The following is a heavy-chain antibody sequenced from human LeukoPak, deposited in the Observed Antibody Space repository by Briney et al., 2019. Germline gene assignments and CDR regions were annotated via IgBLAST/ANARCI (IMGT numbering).Heavy chain of an antibody. CDR3: ARERLTVGYCSSTSCYPPYNWFDP. CDR2: IYTSGST. D-gene: IGHD2-2*01. V-gene: IGHV4-61*02. Sequence: PSETLSLTCTVSGGSISSGSYYWSWIRQPAGKGLEWIGRIYTSGSTNYNPSLKSRVTISVDTSKNQFSPKLSSVTAADTAVYYCARERLTVGYCSSTSCYPPYNWFDPWGQGTLVTVSS. CDR1: GGSISSGSYY. J-gene: IGHJ5*02.